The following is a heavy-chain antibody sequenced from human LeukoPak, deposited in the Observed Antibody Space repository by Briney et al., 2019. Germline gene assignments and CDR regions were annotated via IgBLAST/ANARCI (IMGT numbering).Heavy chain of an antibody. CDR2: INHSGST. D-gene: IGHD3-22*01. CDR3: ARRTRYYYDSSGYRPFDH. J-gene: IGHJ4*02. V-gene: IGHV4-34*01. CDR1: GGSFSGYY. Sequence: KTSETLSLTCAVYGGSFSGYYWSWIRQPPEKGLEWIGEINHSGSTNYNPSLKSRVTISVDTSKNQFSLKLSSVTAADTAVYYCARRTRYYYDSSGYRPFDHWGQGTLVTVSS.